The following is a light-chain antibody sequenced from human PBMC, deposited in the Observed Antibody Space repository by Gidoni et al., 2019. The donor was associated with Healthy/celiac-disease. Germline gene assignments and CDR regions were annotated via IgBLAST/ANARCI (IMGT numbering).Light chain of an antibody. V-gene: IGKV1-39*01. CDR3: RQSYSSPRT. CDR2: AAS. J-gene: IGKJ1*01. Sequence: DIQMTQSPSSLSASVGDRVTITCRASQSISSYLNWYQQKPGKAPKRLIYAASSLQSGVPSRFSGGGSGTEYTLTISSRQPEDFATYYCRQSYSSPRTFGEGTKVEIK. CDR1: QSISSY.